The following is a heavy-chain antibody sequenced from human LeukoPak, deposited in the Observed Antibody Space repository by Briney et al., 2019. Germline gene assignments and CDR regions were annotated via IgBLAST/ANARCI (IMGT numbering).Heavy chain of an antibody. Sequence: SETLSLTCTVSGGSIGSYYWSWIRQPPGKGLEWIGSIYYSGSTHYYPSLKSRVTISVDTSKNQFSLKLSSVTAADTAVYYCARRYYGSSSFDYWGQGTLVTVSS. CDR3: ARRYYGSSSFDY. D-gene: IGHD3-10*01. J-gene: IGHJ4*02. V-gene: IGHV4-59*05. CDR1: GGSIGSYY. CDR2: IYYSGST.